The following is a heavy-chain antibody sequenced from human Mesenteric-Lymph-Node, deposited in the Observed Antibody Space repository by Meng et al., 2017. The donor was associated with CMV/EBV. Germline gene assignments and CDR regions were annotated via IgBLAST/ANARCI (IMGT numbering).Heavy chain of an antibody. CDR2: IFSNDEK. D-gene: IGHD5-18*01. Sequence: SGPTLVKPPETLTLTCTVSGFSLSNARMGVSWIRQPPGKALEWLAHIFSNDEKSYSTSLKSRLTISKDTSKSQVVLTVTNMDPVDTATYYCARMTTAMVTDGMDVWGQGTTVTVSS. CDR1: GFSLSNARMG. J-gene: IGHJ6*02. CDR3: ARMTTAMVTDGMDV. V-gene: IGHV2-26*01.